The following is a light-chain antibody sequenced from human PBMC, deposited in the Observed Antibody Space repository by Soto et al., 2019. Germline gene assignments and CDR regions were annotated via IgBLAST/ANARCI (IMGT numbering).Light chain of an antibody. J-gene: IGKJ1*01. Sequence: DIQITQSPSTLSASVGDRVTIACRASQSISSWLALYQQKPGKAPKLLIYKASRLETGVPSRFSGSGSGTDFTFTISSLQPEDIATYYCQQYDNRPPITFGQGTKVDIK. CDR3: QQYDNRPPIT. CDR1: QSISSW. CDR2: KAS. V-gene: IGKV1-5*03.